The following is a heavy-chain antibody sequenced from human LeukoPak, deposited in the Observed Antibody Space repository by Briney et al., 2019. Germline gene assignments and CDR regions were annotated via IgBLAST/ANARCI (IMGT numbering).Heavy chain of an antibody. D-gene: IGHD6-13*01. CDR3: ARDGQQLVLNYFDY. Sequence: GASVKVSCKASGGTFSSYAISWVRQAPGQGLEWMGEIIPILGTANYAQKFQGRVTITADESTSTAYMELSSLRSEDTAVCYCARDGQQLVLNYFDYWGQGTLVTVSS. V-gene: IGHV1-69*13. J-gene: IGHJ4*02. CDR1: GGTFSSYA. CDR2: IIPILGTA.